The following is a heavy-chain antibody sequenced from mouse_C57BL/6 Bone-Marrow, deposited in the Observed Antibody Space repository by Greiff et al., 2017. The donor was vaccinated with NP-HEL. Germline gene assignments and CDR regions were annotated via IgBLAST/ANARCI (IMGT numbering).Heavy chain of an antibody. CDR2: ISSGSSTI. D-gene: IGHD1-1*01. V-gene: IGHV5-17*01. J-gene: IGHJ1*03. CDR1: GFTFSDYG. Sequence: EVKLMESGGGLVKPGGSLKLSCAASGFTFSDYGMHWVRQAPEKGLEWVAYISSGSSTIYYADTVKGRFTISRDNAKNTLFLQMTSLRSEDTSMYYCARDQIYYYGSYWYFDVWGTGTTVTVSS. CDR3: ARDQIYYYGSYWYFDV.